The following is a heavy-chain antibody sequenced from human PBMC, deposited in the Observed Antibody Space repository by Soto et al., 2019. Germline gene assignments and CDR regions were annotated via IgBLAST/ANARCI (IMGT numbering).Heavy chain of an antibody. CDR3: ARAHGYSSGWALGY. Sequence: SSETLSLTCAVYGGSFSGYYWSWIRQPPGKGLEWIGEINHSGSTNYNPSLKSRVTISVDTSKNQFSLKLSSVTAADTAVYYCARAHGYSSGWALGYWGQGTLVTVSS. V-gene: IGHV4-34*01. J-gene: IGHJ4*02. CDR2: INHSGST. D-gene: IGHD6-19*01. CDR1: GGSFSGYY.